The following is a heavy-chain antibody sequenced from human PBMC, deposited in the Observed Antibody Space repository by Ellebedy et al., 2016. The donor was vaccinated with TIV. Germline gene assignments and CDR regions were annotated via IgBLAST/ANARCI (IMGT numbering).Heavy chain of an antibody. CDR1: GFNFGGHA. Sequence: GESLKISCTASGFNFGGHAMKWVRQAPGKGLEWVSSIGGSAYTTHYADSVEGRFTISRDNSRNTLYLQMNSLRGKDTAVYFCAKELRYTTGWGGALDIWGQGAMVTVSS. CDR2: IGGSAYTT. CDR3: AKELRYTTGWGGALDI. J-gene: IGHJ3*02. V-gene: IGHV3-23*01. D-gene: IGHD2-8*02.